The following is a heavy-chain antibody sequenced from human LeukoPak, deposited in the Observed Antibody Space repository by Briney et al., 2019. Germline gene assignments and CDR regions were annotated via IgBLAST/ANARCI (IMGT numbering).Heavy chain of an antibody. CDR2: ISYDGKVK. CDR3: ARDLIQGAPDDLDD. Sequence: GGSLTLSCAASGFTFSDYPMHWVRQAPGRGLEWVTVISYDGKVKKYADSVRGRFTISRDDSKNTLYLQMNSLRAEDTAVYYCARDLIQGAPDDLDDWGQGTLVTVSS. J-gene: IGHJ4*02. V-gene: IGHV3-30*04. CDR1: GFTFSDYP. D-gene: IGHD5-18*01.